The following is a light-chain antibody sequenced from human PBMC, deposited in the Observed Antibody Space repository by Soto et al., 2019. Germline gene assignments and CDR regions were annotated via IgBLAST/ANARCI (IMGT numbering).Light chain of an antibody. J-gene: IGLJ1*01. CDR3: SSYTINNSPLV. Sequence: QSVLNQPASVSGSPGQSITISCTGTSSDIGGYNFVSWYRHHPGRAPKLMIYDVTDRPSGISNRFSGSKSGNTASLTISGLQAEDEADYYCSSYTINNSPLVFGTGTKLTVL. V-gene: IGLV2-14*03. CDR1: SSDIGGYNF. CDR2: DVT.